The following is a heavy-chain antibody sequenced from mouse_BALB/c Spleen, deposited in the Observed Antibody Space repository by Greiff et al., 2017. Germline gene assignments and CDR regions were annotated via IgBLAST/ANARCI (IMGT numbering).Heavy chain of an antibody. Sequence: EVQLVESGGGLVKPGGSLKLSCAASGFTFSSYAMSWVRQTPEKRLEWVASISSGGSTYYPDSVKGRFTISRDNARNILYLQMSSLRSEDTAMYYCAREGGLRLRYFDYWGQGTTLTVSS. V-gene: IGHV5-6-5*01. J-gene: IGHJ2*01. D-gene: IGHD1-2*01. CDR1: GFTFSSYA. CDR2: ISSGGST. CDR3: AREGGLRLRYFDY.